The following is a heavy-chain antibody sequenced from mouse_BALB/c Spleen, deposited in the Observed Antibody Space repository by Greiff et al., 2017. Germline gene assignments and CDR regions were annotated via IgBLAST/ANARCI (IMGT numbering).Heavy chain of an antibody. CDR3: ARGDGYHWYFDV. Sequence: EVKLVESGGGLVQPGGSLKLSCAASGFDFSRYWMSWVRQAPGKGLEWIGEINPDSSTINYTPSLKDKFIISRDNAKNTLYLQMSKVRSEDTALYYCARGDGYHWYFDVWGAGTTVTVSS. CDR1: GFDFSRYW. V-gene: IGHV4-1*02. D-gene: IGHD1-2*01. CDR2: INPDSSTI. J-gene: IGHJ1*01.